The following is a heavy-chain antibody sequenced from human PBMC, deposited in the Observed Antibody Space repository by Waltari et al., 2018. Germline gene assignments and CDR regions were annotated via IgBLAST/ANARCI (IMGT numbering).Heavy chain of an antibody. D-gene: IGHD6-19*01. Sequence: QVQLQQWGAGLLKPSETPSLTCAVYGGSFSGYYWSWIRQPPGKGLEWIGEINHSGSTNYNPSLKSRVTISVDTSKNQFSLKLSSVTAADTATYYCAHRPALGRAVAVSFDYWGQGTLVTVSS. CDR3: AHRPALGRAVAVSFDY. V-gene: IGHV4-34*01. CDR2: INHSGST. CDR1: GGSFSGYY. J-gene: IGHJ4*02.